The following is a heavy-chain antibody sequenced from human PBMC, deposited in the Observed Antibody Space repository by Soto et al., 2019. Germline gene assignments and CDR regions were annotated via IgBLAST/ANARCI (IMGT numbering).Heavy chain of an antibody. D-gene: IGHD2-2*01. CDR1: GYTFTSYG. Sequence: ASVKVSCKASGYTFTSYGISWVRQAPGQGLEWMGWNSAYNGNTNYAQKLQGRVTMTTDTSTSTAYMELRSLRSDDTAVYYCARDIGGSIIVVVPAAIGGMDVRGQGTTVTVSS. J-gene: IGHJ6*02. V-gene: IGHV1-18*01. CDR2: NSAYNGNT. CDR3: ARDIGGSIIVVVPAAIGGMDV.